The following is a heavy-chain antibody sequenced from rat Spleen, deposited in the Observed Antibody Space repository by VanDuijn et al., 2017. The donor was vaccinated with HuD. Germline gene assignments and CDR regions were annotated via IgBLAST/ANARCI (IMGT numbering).Heavy chain of an antibody. Sequence: QVQLKESGPGLVQPSQTLSLTCTVSGFSLTNYNVHWVRQPPGKGLEWMAIIWTGGSTDYSSALKSRLSITRDTSKSQVFLKMNSLQTEDTATYYCARLSLGVDYWGQGVMVTVSS. CDR3: ARLSLGVDY. CDR2: IWTGGST. D-gene: IGHD5-1*01. V-gene: IGHV2-30*01. CDR1: GFSLTNYN. J-gene: IGHJ2*01.